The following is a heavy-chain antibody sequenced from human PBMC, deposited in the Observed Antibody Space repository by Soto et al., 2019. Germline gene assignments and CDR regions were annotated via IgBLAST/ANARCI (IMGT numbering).Heavy chain of an antibody. V-gene: IGHV4-4*02. Sequence: QVQLQESGPGLVKPSGTLSLTCAVSGGSISSSNWWSWVRQPPGKGLEWIGEIYHSGSTNYNPSLKRRVTIPVDKPKTQFPLKLSLVTAAASAVNYCRSCYPYHYGMDVWGQGTTVTVSS. D-gene: IGHD2-15*01. CDR2: IYHSGST. CDR1: GGSISSSNW. J-gene: IGHJ6*02. CDR3: RSCYPYHYGMDV.